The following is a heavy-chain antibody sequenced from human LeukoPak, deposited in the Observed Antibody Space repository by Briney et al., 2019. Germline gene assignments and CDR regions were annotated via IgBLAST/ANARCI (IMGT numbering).Heavy chain of an antibody. CDR3: ARERESSFDY. J-gene: IGHJ4*02. D-gene: IGHD3-10*01. Sequence: SQTLSLTCAVSGGSISSYYWSWIRQPPGKGLEWIGYIYYSGSTNYNPSLKSRVTISVDTSKNQFSLKLSSVTAADTAVYYCARERESSFDYWGQGTLVTVSS. CDR1: GGSISSYY. V-gene: IGHV4-59*01. CDR2: IYYSGST.